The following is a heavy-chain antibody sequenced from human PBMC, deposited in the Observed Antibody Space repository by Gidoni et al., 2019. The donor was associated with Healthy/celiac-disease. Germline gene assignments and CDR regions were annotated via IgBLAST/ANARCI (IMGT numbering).Heavy chain of an antibody. CDR3: ARWDYYDSSGSMKGMDI. Sequence: QVQLVESGGGVVQPGRSLRLSCAASGFTFRSYAMHWVRQAPGKGLEWVAVISYVGSNKSYADSVKGRFTISRDNSKNTLYLQMNSLRAEDTAVYYCARWDYYDSSGSMKGMDIWGQGTMVTVSS. D-gene: IGHD3-22*01. J-gene: IGHJ3*02. CDR1: GFTFRSYA. CDR2: ISYVGSNK. V-gene: IGHV3-30-3*01.